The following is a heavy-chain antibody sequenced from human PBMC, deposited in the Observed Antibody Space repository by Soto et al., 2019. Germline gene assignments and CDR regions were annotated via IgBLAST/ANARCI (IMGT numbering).Heavy chain of an antibody. CDR3: AREKAGYYYGSGQIDY. D-gene: IGHD3-10*01. V-gene: IGHV1-69*06. CDR2: IIPIFGTA. Sequence: ASVKVSCKASGGTFSSYAISWVRQAPGQGLEWMGGIIPIFGTANYAQKFQGRVTITADKSTSTAYMELSSLRSEDTAVYYCAREKAGYYYGSGQIDYWGQGTLVTVSS. J-gene: IGHJ4*02. CDR1: GGTFSSYA.